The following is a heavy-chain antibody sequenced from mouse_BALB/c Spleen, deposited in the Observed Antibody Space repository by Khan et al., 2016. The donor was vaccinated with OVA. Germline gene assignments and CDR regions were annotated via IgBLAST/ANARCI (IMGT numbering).Heavy chain of an antibody. Sequence: MQLEESGPELVKPGDSMKISCKASGYSFTDYTMNWVKQSHGKNLEWIGLINPYNGVSNYNQKFKGKATLTVDKSSSTAYMELLSLTSEDSAVYYCARSGYGGFAYWGQGTLVTVSA. CDR1: GYSFTDYT. CDR3: ARSGYGGFAY. CDR2: INPYNGVS. D-gene: IGHD1-2*01. V-gene: IGHV1-18*01. J-gene: IGHJ3*01.